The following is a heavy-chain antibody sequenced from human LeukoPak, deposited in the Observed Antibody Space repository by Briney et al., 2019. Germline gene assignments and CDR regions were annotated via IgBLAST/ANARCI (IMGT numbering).Heavy chain of an antibody. D-gene: IGHD2-2*02. V-gene: IGHV1-46*01. CDR1: GYTFTSYY. CDR3: ARSLNIRRAPLDY. Sequence: ASVKVSCKASGYTFTSYYMHWVRQAPGQGLEWMGIINPSGGSTSYAQKFQGRVTMTRNTSISTAYMELSSLRSEDTAVYYCARSLNIRRAPLDYWGQGTLVTVSS. CDR2: INPSGGST. J-gene: IGHJ4*02.